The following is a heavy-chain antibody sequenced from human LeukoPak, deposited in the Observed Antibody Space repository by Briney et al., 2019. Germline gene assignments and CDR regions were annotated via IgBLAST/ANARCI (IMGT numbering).Heavy chain of an antibody. J-gene: IGHJ4*02. CDR3: ARGSGSPWYFDY. CDR2: FDPEDGET. D-gene: IGHD3-10*01. V-gene: IGHV1-24*01. CDR1: VYTLTDLS. Sequence: ASVKVSCKVSVYTLTDLSMHWVRQAPGKGLGWMGGFDPEDGETIYAQKFQGRVTMTEDTSTDTAYMELSSLRSEDTAVYYCARGSGSPWYFDYWGQGTLVTVSS.